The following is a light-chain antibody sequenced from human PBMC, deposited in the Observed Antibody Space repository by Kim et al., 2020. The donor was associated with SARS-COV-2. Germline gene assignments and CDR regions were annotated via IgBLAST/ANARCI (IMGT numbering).Light chain of an antibody. V-gene: IGLV2-14*03. Sequence: GQAVNISRTGTGRVVGGYNYVSWYQQHPGKAPKLVIYDVSNRPSGVSIRVSGSKSGNTASLTISGLQAEDEADYYCSSYTSSSTLVFGTGTKVTVL. J-gene: IGLJ1*01. CDR1: GRVVGGYNY. CDR3: SSYTSSSTLV. CDR2: DVS.